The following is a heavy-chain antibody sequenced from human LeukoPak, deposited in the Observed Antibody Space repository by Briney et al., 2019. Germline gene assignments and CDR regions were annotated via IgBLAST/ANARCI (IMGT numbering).Heavy chain of an antibody. CDR2: IYYSGST. J-gene: IGHJ4*02. V-gene: IGHV4-39*07. CDR1: GGSISSDSYY. D-gene: IGHD3-22*01. Sequence: SETLSLTCTVSGGSISSDSYYWAWIRQPPGKGLEWIASIYYSGSTYYNPSLKSRVTISVDTSKNQFSLKLSSVTAADTAVYYCASSKTYYYDSSGSYVDYWGQGTLVTVSS. CDR3: ASSKTYYYDSSGSYVDY.